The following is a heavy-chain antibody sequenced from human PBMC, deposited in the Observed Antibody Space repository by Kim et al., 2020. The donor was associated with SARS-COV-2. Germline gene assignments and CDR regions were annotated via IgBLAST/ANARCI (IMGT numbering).Heavy chain of an antibody. D-gene: IGHD2-15*01. CDR3: ARDVAGQIVVVVAATDAFDI. J-gene: IGHJ3*02. V-gene: IGHV4-38-2*02. CDR1: GYSISSGYY. CDR2: IYHSGST. Sequence: SETLSLTCTVSGYSISSGYYWGWIRQPPGKGLEWIGSIYHSGSTYYNPSLKSRVTISVDTSKNQFSLKLSSVTAADTAVYYCARDVAGQIVVVVAATDAFDIWGQGTMVTVSS.